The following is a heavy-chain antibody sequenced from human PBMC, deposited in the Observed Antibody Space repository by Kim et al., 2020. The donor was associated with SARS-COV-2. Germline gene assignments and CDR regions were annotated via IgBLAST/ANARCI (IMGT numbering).Heavy chain of an antibody. CDR2: ISLDETKI. D-gene: IGHD4-17*01. CDR3: SRDRVGYGDYNFDF. V-gene: IGHV3-33*01. Sequence: GGSLRLSCAASGFTLTNYGMYWVRQAPGKGLEWLAVISLDETKIYYVDSLKGRLTISRDTSKNTVYLQMDNLGVEDTAVYYCSRDRVGYGDYNFDFWG. CDR1: GFTLTNYG. J-gene: IGHJ4*01.